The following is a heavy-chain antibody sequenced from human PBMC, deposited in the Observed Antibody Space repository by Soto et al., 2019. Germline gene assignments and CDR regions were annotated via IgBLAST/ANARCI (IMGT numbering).Heavy chain of an antibody. CDR3: ATPYYYDSSGYYNFDY. D-gene: IGHD3-22*01. CDR1: GGSISSSSYY. V-gene: IGHV4-39*01. Sequence: SETLSLTCTVAGGSISSSSYYWGWIRQPPGKGLEWIGSIYYSGSTYYNPSLKSRVTISVDTSKNQFSLKLSSVTAADTAVYYCATPYYYDSSGYYNFDYWGQGTLVTVSS. CDR2: IYYSGST. J-gene: IGHJ4*02.